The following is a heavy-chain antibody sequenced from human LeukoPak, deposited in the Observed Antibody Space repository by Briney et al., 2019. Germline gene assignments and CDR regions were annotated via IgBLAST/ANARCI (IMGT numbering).Heavy chain of an antibody. CDR1: GFTFSSYA. CDR3: APRGGSGYFDY. J-gene: IGHJ4*02. D-gene: IGHD3-16*01. CDR2: ISDSGSST. V-gene: IGHV3-23*01. Sequence: GGSLRLPCAASGFTFSSYAMSWVRQAPGKGLEWVSGISDSGSSTYYAESVKGRFTISRDNSKNTLYLQMNSLRAEDTAVYYCAPRGGSGYFDYWGQGTLVTVSS.